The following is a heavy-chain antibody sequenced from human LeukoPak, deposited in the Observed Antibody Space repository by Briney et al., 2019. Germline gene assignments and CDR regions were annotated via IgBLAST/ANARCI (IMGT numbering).Heavy chain of an antibody. CDR2: INPTSGVT. V-gene: IGHV1-2*02. CDR3: ARDMYSGTYGH. Sequence: GASVKLSCKASGYTFSGSYMHWVRQAPGQGLQWMGWINPTSGVTKYAEKFQGRVTMTRDTSINTAYMGMSGLRSDDTAVYYCARDMYSGTYGHWGQGTLVTVSS. D-gene: IGHD1-26*01. J-gene: IGHJ4*02. CDR1: GYTFSGSY.